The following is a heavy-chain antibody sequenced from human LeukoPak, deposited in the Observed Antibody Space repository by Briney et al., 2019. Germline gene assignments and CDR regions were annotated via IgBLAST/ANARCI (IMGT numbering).Heavy chain of an antibody. D-gene: IGHD2-21*01. CDR3: ARVGRFAYSGDAFDI. CDR1: GGSFSGYY. CDR2: INPSGST. J-gene: IGHJ3*02. Sequence: SETLSLTCAVYGGSFSGYYWSWIRQPPGKGLEWIGEINPSGSTNYNPSLKSRVTISLDTSKNQFSPKLSSVPPADTAVYYCARVGRFAYSGDAFDIWGQGTMVTVSS. V-gene: IGHV4-34*01.